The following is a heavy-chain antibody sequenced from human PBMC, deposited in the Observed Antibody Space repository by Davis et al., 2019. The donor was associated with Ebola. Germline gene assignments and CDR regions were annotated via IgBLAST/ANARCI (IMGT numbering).Heavy chain of an antibody. V-gene: IGHV3-23*01. Sequence: GESLKISCEASGFTFKRSAMNWVRLAPGKGLEWVSTISATGEGTYYADSVKGRFTSSRDNSKSMVYLQARSLRAEDTAVYYCVTENWYRFESWGQGTLVTVSS. CDR3: VTENWYRFES. J-gene: IGHJ4*02. CDR2: ISATGEGT. D-gene: IGHD1-1*01. CDR1: GFTFKRSA.